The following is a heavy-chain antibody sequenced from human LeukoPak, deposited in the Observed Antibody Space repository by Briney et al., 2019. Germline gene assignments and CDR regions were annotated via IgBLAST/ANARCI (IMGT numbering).Heavy chain of an antibody. CDR1: DGSINTYT. V-gene: IGHV4-59*12. CDR2: IYSSGGT. CDR3: ARTIARDGYKKGFDP. D-gene: IGHD5-24*01. J-gene: IGHJ5*02. Sequence: SETLSLTCTISDGSINTYTWSWIRQPPGKTLEWIGYIYSSGGTNYNPSPKSRVTLSVDTSKNQFSLKLSSVTAADTAVYSCARTIARDGYKKGFDPWGQGTLVTVSS.